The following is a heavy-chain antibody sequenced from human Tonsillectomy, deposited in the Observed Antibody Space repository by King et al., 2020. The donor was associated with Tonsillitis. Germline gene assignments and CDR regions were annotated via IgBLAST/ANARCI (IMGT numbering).Heavy chain of an antibody. CDR2: IYYRGST. CDR1: GGSISTSIYY. J-gene: IGHJ4*02. Sequence: LQLQESGPGLVKPSETLALTCTVSGGSISTSIYYWGWIRQPPGKGLEWIGSIYYRGSTYYNPSLKSPVPISVDTSKNQFSLQLNSVTAADTAVYYCARSYYDYLWGNYRSTYFDYWGQGTLVTVSS. D-gene: IGHD3-16*02. CDR3: ARSYYDYLWGNYRSTYFDY. V-gene: IGHV4-39*01.